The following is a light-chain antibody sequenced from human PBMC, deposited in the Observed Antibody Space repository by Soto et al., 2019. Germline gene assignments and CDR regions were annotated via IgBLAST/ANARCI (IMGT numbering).Light chain of an antibody. J-gene: IGKJ1*01. Sequence: DIQMTQSPSTLSGSVGDRVTITCRASQSISVWLAWYQQKAGKAPNLLIYKASRLESGVPSRFSGIGSETEFTLTISGLQPGDSATYYCQQYNSYSPTFGQGTKVDIK. V-gene: IGKV1-5*03. CDR2: KAS. CDR1: QSISVW. CDR3: QQYNSYSPT.